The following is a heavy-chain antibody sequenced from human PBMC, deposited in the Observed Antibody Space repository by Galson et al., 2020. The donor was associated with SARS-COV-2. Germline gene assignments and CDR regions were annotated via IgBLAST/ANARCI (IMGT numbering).Heavy chain of an antibody. CDR2: IKQDGSEK. V-gene: IGHV3-7*05. J-gene: IGHJ6*04. Sequence: GESLKISCAASGFTFSSYWMSWVRQAPGKGLEWVANIKQDGSEKYYVDSVKGRFTISRDNAKNILYLQMNSLRAEDTAVYYCARDRPDYYYYGMDVWGEGTTVTVSS. CDR1: GFTFSSYW. CDR3: ARDRPDYYYYGMDV.